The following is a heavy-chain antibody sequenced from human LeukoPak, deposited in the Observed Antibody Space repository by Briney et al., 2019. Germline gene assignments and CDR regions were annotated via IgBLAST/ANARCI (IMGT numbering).Heavy chain of an antibody. CDR2: IYYSGST. CDR3: ARDHGDWNFDY. J-gene: IGHJ4*02. D-gene: IGHD2-21*01. CDR1: GVSISSYY. V-gene: IGHV4-59*01. Sequence: SETLSLTCTVSGVSISSYYWGWIRQPPGKGLEWIGYIYYSGSTNYNPSLKSRVTISVDTSKNQFSLKLSSVTAADTAVYYCARDHGDWNFDYWGQGTLVTVSS.